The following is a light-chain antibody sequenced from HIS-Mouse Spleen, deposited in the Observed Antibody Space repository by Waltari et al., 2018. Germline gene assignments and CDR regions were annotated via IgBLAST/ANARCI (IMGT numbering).Light chain of an antibody. CDR1: QSLLHSNGYHY. Sequence: IVLTQSPLSLLVTPGAPASISCRSSQSLLHSNGYHYLDWYLQKPGQSPQLLIYLGSNRASGVPDRFSGSRAGTEFKLKSSRVEASDVRVYCCMHALQTPWTFGQGTKLEI. V-gene: IGKV2-28*01. J-gene: IGKJ2*01. CDR3: MHALQTPWT. CDR2: LGS.